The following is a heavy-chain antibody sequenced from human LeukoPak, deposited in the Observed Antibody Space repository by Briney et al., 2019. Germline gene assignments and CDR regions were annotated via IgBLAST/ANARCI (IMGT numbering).Heavy chain of an antibody. CDR3: ARVTLDSSGYYYPFDP. D-gene: IGHD3-22*01. Sequence: SVKVSCKASGGTFSSYAISWVRQAPGQGLEWMGGIIPIFGTANYAQKFQGRVTITTDESTSTAYMELSSLGSEDTAVYYCARVTLDSSGYYYPFDPWGQGTLVTVSS. CDR1: GGTFSSYA. V-gene: IGHV1-69*05. J-gene: IGHJ5*02. CDR2: IIPIFGTA.